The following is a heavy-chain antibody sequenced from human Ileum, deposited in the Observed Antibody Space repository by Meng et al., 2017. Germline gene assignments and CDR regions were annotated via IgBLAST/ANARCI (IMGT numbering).Heavy chain of an antibody. D-gene: IGHD6-19*01. CDR2: VNGGGDVS. J-gene: IGHJ4*02. Sequence: GGSLRLSCVVSGLTFSAYSMSWVGQSPGKGLEWFSVVNGGGDVSGYADSMKGRFTISRDNSKNTLYLQMDSLRADDTAVYYCAKGRRYGWRYFDHWGQGTLVTVSS. CDR3: AKGRRYGWRYFDH. V-gene: IGHV3-23*01. CDR1: GLTFSAYS.